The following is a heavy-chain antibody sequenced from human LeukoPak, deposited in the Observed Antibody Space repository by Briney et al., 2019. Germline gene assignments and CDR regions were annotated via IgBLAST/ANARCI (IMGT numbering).Heavy chain of an antibody. Sequence: GGSLRLSCAASGFTVSSNYMSWVRQAPGKGLEWVSVIYSGGSTYYADSVKGRFTISRDNSKNTLYLQMNSLRAEDTAVYYCARGYCSSTSCYKFPAFDIWGQGTMVTVS. CDR1: GFTVSSNY. CDR2: IYSGGST. J-gene: IGHJ3*02. V-gene: IGHV3-66*02. D-gene: IGHD2-2*02. CDR3: ARGYCSSTSCYKFPAFDI.